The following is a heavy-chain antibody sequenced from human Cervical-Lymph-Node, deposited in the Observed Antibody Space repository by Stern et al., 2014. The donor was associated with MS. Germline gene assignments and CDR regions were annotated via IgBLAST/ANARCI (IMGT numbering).Heavy chain of an antibody. J-gene: IGHJ4*02. CDR3: ARGQRYFDY. CDR2: INPSGDST. CDR1: GYTFTSSS. Sequence: DQLVESGPEVKKTGASVKLSCKAPGYTFTSSSMHWVRQAPGQGLEWMGIINPSGDSTTYAQKFQGRVTMTRDTSSTTVYMDLSSLGPEDTAVYYCARGQRYFDYWGQGTLVTVSS. V-gene: IGHV1-46*01.